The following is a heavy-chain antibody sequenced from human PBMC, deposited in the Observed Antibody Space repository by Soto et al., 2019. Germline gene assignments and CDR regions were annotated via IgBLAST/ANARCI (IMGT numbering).Heavy chain of an antibody. CDR3: ARANSGSGIVGNWFDP. J-gene: IGHJ5*02. CDR2: TYYRSKWYN. CDR1: GDSVSSNSAA. V-gene: IGHV6-1*01. D-gene: IGHD1-26*01. Sequence: SQTLSLTCAISGDSVSSNSAAWNWIRQSPSRGLEWLGRTYYRSKWYNDYAVSVKSRITINPGTSKNQFSLQLNSVTPEDTAVYYCARANSGSGIVGNWFDPWGQGTLVTVSS.